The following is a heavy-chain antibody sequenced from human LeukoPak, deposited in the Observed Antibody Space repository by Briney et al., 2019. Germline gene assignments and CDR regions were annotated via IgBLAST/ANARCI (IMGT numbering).Heavy chain of an antibody. D-gene: IGHD5-24*01. CDR1: GYTFTGYY. CDR2: INPNSGGT. CDR3: ARGAGLPIQLFWYYYYGMDV. V-gene: IGHV1-2*06. J-gene: IGHJ6*02. Sequence: HRASVKASCKASGYTFTGYYMHWVRQAPGQGLEWMGRINPNSGGTNYAQKFQGRVTMTRDTSISTAYMELSRLRSDDTAVYYCARGAGLPIQLFWYYYYGMDVWGQGTTVTVSS.